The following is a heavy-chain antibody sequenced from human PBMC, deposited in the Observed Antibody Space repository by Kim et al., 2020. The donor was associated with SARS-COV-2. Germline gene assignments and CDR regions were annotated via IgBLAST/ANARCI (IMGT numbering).Heavy chain of an antibody. J-gene: IGHJ5*02. CDR1: GGSISSYY. Sequence: SETLSLTCTVSGGSISSYYWSWIRQPAGKGLEWIGRIYTSGNTNYNPSLKSRVTMSVDTSKNQFSLKLSSVTAADTAVYYCARDLAAAGHNWVDPWGQGTLVTVPS. D-gene: IGHD6-13*01. CDR2: IYTSGNT. V-gene: IGHV4-4*07. CDR3: ARDLAAAGHNWVDP.